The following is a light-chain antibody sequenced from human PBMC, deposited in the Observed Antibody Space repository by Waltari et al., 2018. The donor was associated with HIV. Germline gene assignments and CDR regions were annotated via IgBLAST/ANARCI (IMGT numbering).Light chain of an antibody. CDR3: QQYNNWLPLT. CDR2: GAS. CDR1: QSVSSS. Sequence: EIVMRQSPATLSVSHGGRATLACRASQSVSSSLAWYQQKPGQAPRLLIYGASTRASGIPARFSGSGSGTEFTLTISSLQSEDFAVYYCQQYNNWLPLTFGGGTQVEIK. V-gene: IGKV3-15*01. J-gene: IGKJ4*01.